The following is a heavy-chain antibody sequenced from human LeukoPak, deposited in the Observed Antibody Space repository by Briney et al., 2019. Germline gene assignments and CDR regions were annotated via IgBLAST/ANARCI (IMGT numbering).Heavy chain of an antibody. CDR2: ISSNGGST. D-gene: IGHD2-15*01. CDR3: ARAEDIVVVVAATQGYYFDY. V-gene: IGHV3-64*01. J-gene: IGHJ4*02. Sequence: PGGSLRLSCAASGFTFSSYAMHWVRQAPGKGLEYVSAISSNGGSTYYANSVKGRFTISRDNSKNTLYLQMNSVRAEDTAVYYCARAEDIVVVVAATQGYYFDYWGQGTLVTVSS. CDR1: GFTFSSYA.